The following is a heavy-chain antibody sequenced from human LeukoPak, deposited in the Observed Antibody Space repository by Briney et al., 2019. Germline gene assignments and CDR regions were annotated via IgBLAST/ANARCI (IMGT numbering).Heavy chain of an antibody. CDR3: ARGSRNSSGWYPNFDY. D-gene: IGHD6-19*01. J-gene: IGHJ4*02. Sequence: GTSLRLSCTASGFNFGIYGMHWVRQAPGKGLEWVAVMWDDGTNEYYVESVKGRFTISRDNSKNTLYLQMNSLRAGDTAVYYCARGSRNSSGWYPNFDYWGQGTLVTVSS. CDR1: GFNFGIYG. V-gene: IGHV3-33*01. CDR2: MWDDGTNE.